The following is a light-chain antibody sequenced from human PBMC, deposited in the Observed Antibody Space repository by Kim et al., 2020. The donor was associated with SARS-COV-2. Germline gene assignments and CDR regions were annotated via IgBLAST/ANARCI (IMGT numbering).Light chain of an antibody. CDR2: LNSDGSH. CDR1: SGHSSYA. Sequence: ASGKLTCTLSSGHSSYATAWHQQQPEKGPRYLMKLNSDGSHSKGDGIPDRFSGSSSGADRYLTISRLQSEDDADYYCQTWGTGIGVFGGGTQLTVL. J-gene: IGLJ3*02. V-gene: IGLV4-69*01. CDR3: QTWGTGIGV.